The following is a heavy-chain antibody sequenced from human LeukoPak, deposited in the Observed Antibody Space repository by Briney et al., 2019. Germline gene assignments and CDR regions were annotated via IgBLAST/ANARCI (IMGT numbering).Heavy chain of an antibody. V-gene: IGHV3-23*01. D-gene: IGHD3-10*01. CDR3: ADFGSGSYMFDY. J-gene: IGHJ4*02. Sequence: GGSLRLSCVASEFAFSDYAMSWVRQAPGKGPEWVSTISRNSATWYADSVMGRFTISRDNSKSTLYLQMNSLRGEDTALYYCADFGSGSYMFDYWGQGSLVTVSS. CDR1: EFAFSDYA. CDR2: ISRNSAT.